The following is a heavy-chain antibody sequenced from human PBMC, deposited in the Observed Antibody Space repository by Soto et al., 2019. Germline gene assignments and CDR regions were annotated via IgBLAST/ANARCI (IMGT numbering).Heavy chain of an antibody. CDR2: ISPNSGDT. CDR3: AREMWPRSGPQNFFDY. V-gene: IGHV1-18*01. CDR1: GYTFTSYG. J-gene: IGHJ4*02. Sequence: QVQLVQSEGEVRQPGAPVKVSCKASGYTFTSYGIIWVRQAPRQGLEWMGYISPNSGDTGYAPNLQGRVTMTTDTPTTTAYMELRSLTSDDTAVYYCAREMWPRSGPQNFFDYWGLGALVTVSS. D-gene: IGHD6-25*01.